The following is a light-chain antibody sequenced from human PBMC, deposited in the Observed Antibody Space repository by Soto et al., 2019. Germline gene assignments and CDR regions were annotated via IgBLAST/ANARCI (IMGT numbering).Light chain of an antibody. CDR3: QQYDNLPPST. J-gene: IGKJ5*01. CDR2: DAS. CDR1: QDISNY. V-gene: IGKV1-33*01. Sequence: DIQMTQSPSSLSASVGDRVTITCQASQDISNYLNWYQQKPGKAPKLLIYDASNLETGVPSRFSGSGSGTDFTFTISSLQPEDIATYYFQQYDNLPPSTFGQGTRLDIK.